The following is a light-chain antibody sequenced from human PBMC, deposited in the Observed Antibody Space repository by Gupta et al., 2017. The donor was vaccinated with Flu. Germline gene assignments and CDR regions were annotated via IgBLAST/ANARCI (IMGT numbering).Light chain of an antibody. V-gene: IGKV2-28*01. Sequence: DIVLTQSRLSLSVTPGEQASISCRSSQSLLHSNVYNYLDWYLQKPGRSPQLLFYLGSTRASGVPDRFSVTGSGTDFTLKISTVEAEDVGVYYCMQALQYPPTFGQGTKLEIK. CDR1: QSLLHSNVYNY. CDR2: LGS. CDR3: MQALQYPPT. J-gene: IGKJ2*01.